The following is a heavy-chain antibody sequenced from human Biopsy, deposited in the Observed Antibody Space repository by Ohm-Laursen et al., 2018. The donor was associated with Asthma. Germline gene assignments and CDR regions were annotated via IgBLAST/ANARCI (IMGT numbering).Heavy chain of an antibody. J-gene: IGHJ4*02. CDR2: ISYDGSNK. CDR1: GVTFSSYA. Sequence: SLRLSCAASGVTFSSYAMHWVRQAPGKGLEWVAVISYDGSNKYYADSVKGRFTISRDNSKNTLYLQMNSLRAEDTAVYYCAREGIAVAHFDYWGQGTLVTVSS. CDR3: AREGIAVAHFDY. D-gene: IGHD6-19*01. V-gene: IGHV3-30-3*01.